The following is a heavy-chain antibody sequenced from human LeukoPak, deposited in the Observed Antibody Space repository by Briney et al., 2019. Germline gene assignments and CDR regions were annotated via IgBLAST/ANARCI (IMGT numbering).Heavy chain of an antibody. CDR2: INPSGGST. D-gene: IGHD3-22*01. V-gene: IGHV1-46*01. Sequence: ASVKVSCKASGGTFSSYAINWVRQAPGQGLEWMGIINPSGGSTSYAQKFQGRVTMTRDTSTSTVYMELSSLRSEDTAVYYCARVKLPRPYYYDSSGPLDAFDIWGQGTMVTVSS. CDR3: ARVKLPRPYYYDSSGPLDAFDI. J-gene: IGHJ3*02. CDR1: GGTFSSYA.